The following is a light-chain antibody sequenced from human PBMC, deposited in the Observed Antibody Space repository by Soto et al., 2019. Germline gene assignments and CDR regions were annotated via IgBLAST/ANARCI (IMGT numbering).Light chain of an antibody. V-gene: IGLV2-14*01. CDR2: EVS. Sequence: QSVLTQPASVSGSPGQSITISCTGTSSDVGGYNYVSWYQQHPGKAPKLMIYEVSNRPSGVYNRFSGSKSGNTASLTSSGLQAEDEADYYCSSYTSSSTPYVFGTGTKVTVL. J-gene: IGLJ1*01. CDR1: SSDVGGYNY. CDR3: SSYTSSSTPYV.